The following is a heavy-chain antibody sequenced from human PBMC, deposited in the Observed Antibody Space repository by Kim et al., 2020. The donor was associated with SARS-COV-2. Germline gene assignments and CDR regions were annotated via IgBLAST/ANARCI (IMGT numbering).Heavy chain of an antibody. CDR2: IYYSGST. CDR1: GGSISSYY. V-gene: IGHV4-59*01. Sequence: SETLSLTCTVSGGSISSYYWSWIRQPPGKGLEWIGYIYYSGSTNYNPTLKSRVTISVDTSKNQFSLKLSSVTAADTAVYYCARGPAKLNIVVVPRAFDPWGQGTLVTVSS. CDR3: ARGPAKLNIVVVPRAFDP. J-gene: IGHJ5*02. D-gene: IGHD2-15*01.